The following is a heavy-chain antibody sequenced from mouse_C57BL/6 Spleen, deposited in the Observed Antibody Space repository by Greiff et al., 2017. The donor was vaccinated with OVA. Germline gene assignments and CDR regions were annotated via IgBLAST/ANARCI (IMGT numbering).Heavy chain of an antibody. Sequence: EVKVEESGGGLVKPGGSLKLSCAASGFTFSDYGMHWVRQAPEKGLEWVAYISSGSSTIYYADTVKGRFTISRDNAKNTLFLQMTSLRSEDTAMYYCARPVYDGYSYAMDYWGQGTSVTVSS. J-gene: IGHJ4*01. CDR1: GFTFSDYG. V-gene: IGHV5-17*01. D-gene: IGHD2-3*01. CDR3: ARPVYDGYSYAMDY. CDR2: ISSGSSTI.